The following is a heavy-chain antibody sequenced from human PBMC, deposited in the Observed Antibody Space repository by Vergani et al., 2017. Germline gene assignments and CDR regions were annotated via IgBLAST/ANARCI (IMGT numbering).Heavy chain of an antibody. D-gene: IGHD3-9*01. CDR2: ISGSGGST. CDR1: GFTFSSYA. Sequence: EVQLLESGGGLVQPGGSLRLSCAASGFTFSSYAMSWVRQAPGKGLEWVSAISGSGGSTYYADSVKGRFTISRDNSKITLYLQMNSLRAEDTAVYYCAKDGTSQRYYDILTGYYLDYWGQGTLVTVSS. J-gene: IGHJ4*02. V-gene: IGHV3-23*01. CDR3: AKDGTSQRYYDILTGYYLDY.